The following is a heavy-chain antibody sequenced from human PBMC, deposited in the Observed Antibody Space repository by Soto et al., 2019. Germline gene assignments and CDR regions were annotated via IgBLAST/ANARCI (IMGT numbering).Heavy chain of an antibody. Sequence: QVQLVQSGAEVKKPGASVKVSCKASGYTFTSYDITWVRQATGQGLEWMGWMNPNSGNTGYAQKFQGRVNMTRNTSISTAYMELSSLRSEDTAVYYFARGVVVVAAINYYFDYWGQGTLVTVSS. CDR1: GYTFTSYD. J-gene: IGHJ4*02. D-gene: IGHD2-15*01. CDR3: ARGVVVVAAINYYFDY. V-gene: IGHV1-8*01. CDR2: MNPNSGNT.